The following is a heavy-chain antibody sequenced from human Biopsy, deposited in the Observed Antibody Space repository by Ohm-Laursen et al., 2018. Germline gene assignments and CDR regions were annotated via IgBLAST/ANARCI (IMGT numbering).Heavy chain of an antibody. CDR2: INPNNDNT. Sequence: GASVKVSCKASGYSFTNYYLHWVRQAPGQGLQWMGRINPNNDNTVYAQQFQGRVTMTKDTSTSTVYMDLSSLTFDDSAVYYCARGPRGLVAITATAYYFDFWGQGNLVTVSS. CDR3: ARGPRGLVAITATAYYFDF. D-gene: IGHD1-20*01. V-gene: IGHV1-46*01. CDR1: GYSFTNYY. J-gene: IGHJ4*02.